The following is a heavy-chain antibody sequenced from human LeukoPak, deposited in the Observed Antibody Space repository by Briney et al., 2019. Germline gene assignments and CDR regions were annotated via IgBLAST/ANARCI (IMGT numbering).Heavy chain of an antibody. CDR3: AKDSSRGYRSSWADY. Sequence: PTGRSLRLSCAASGFTFSSYAMHWVRQAPGKGLEWVAVISYDGSNKYYADSVKGRFTISRDNSKNTLYLQMNSLRTEDTAAYYCAKDSSRGYRSSWADYWGQGTLVTVSS. CDR2: ISYDGSNK. D-gene: IGHD6-13*01. J-gene: IGHJ4*02. CDR1: GFTFSSYA. V-gene: IGHV3-30*04.